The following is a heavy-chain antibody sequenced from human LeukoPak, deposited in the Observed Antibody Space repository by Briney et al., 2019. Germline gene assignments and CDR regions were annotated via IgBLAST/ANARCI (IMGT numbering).Heavy chain of an antibody. CDR1: GFTFSNYW. J-gene: IGHJ5*02. CDR3: ARDWFDL. Sequence: GGSLRLSCAASGFTFSNYWMNWVRQSPGKGLEWVANINQDGSDINYVDSVKGRFAISRDNGKDSLYLQMNSLRVEDTAVYYCARDWFDLWGQGTLVTVSS. V-gene: IGHV3-7*01. CDR2: INQDGSDI.